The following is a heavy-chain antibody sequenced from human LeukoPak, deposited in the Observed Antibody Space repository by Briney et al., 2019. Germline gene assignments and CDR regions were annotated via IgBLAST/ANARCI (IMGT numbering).Heavy chain of an antibody. J-gene: IGHJ4*02. CDR1: GYTFTSYY. D-gene: IGHD6-19*01. V-gene: IGHV1-46*01. Sequence: GASVKVSCKASGYTFTSYYMHWVRQAPGQGLEWMGIINPSGGSTSYAQKFQGRATITADESTSTAYMELSSLRSEDTAVYYCARDGVDREAVAGLLLDADWGQGTLVTVSS. CDR3: ARDGVDREAVAGLLLDAD. CDR2: INPSGGST.